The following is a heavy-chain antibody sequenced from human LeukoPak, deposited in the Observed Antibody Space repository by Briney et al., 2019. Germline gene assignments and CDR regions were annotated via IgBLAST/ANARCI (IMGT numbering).Heavy chain of an antibody. V-gene: IGHV3-15*01. D-gene: IGHD6-19*01. J-gene: IGHJ5*02. CDR3: LTFLWGGTVAP. CDR1: GFTFNNAW. Sequence: PGGSLRLSCAASGFTFNNAWMSWVRQAPGKGLEWVGRIKSKADGGAIDYAAPVKGRSTISRDDSKSTVYLQMNSLKTEDTAVYYCLTFLWGGTVAPWGQGALVTVSS. CDR2: IKSKADGGAI.